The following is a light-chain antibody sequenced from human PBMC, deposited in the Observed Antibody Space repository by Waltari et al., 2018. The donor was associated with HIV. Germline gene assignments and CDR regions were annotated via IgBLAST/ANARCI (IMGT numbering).Light chain of an antibody. CDR3: GTWDSSLSAGGV. V-gene: IGLV1-51*01. CDR2: DND. CDR1: SSNIGNNY. J-gene: IGLJ2*01. Sequence: QSVLTQPPSVSAAPGQKVTISCSGSSSNIGNNYVSWYQQLPGTAPKPLRYDNDKRPSGIPDRFAGSRSGTSANLGITGMQTADEADYYCGTWDSSLSAGGVFGGGTKLTVL.